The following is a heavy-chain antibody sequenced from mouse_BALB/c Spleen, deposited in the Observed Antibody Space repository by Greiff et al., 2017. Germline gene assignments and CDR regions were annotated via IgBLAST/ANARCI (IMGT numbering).Heavy chain of an antibody. V-gene: IGHV1S127*01. J-gene: IGHJ3*01. CDR1: GYTFTSYW. CDR3: TRMGRREAY. Sequence: QVQLQQSGAELVKPGASVKMSCKASGYTFTSYWMHWVKQRPGQGLEWIGVIDPSDSYTSYNQKFKGKATLTVDTSSSTAYMQLSSLTSEDSAVYYCTRMGRREAYWGQGTLVTVSA. CDR2: IDPSDSYT.